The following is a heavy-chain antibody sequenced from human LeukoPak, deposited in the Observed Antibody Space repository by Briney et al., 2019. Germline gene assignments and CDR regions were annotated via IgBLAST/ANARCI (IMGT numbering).Heavy chain of an antibody. CDR3: ARGDGYYYDSSGSRD. CDR2: IYYSGST. J-gene: IGHJ1*01. D-gene: IGHD3-22*01. Sequence: SETLSLTCTVSGGSTSSYYWSWIRQPPGKGLEWIGYIYYSGSTNYNPSLKSRVTISVDTSKNQFSLKLSSVTAADTAVYYCARGDGYYYDSSGSRDWGQGTLVTVSS. V-gene: IGHV4-59*08. CDR1: GGSTSSYY.